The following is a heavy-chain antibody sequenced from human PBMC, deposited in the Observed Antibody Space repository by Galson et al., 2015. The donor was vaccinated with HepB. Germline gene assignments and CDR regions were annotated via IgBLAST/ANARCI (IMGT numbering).Heavy chain of an antibody. J-gene: IGHJ6*02. Sequence: SLRLSCAASGFTFSNAWMSWVRQAPGKGLEWVGRIKSKTDGGTTDYAAPVKGRFTISRDDSKNTLYLQMNSLKTEDTAVYYCTTALLAFDDFWSGYYKMDYYYGMDVWGQGTTVTVSS. V-gene: IGHV3-15*01. CDR3: TTALLAFDDFWSGYYKMDYYYGMDV. CDR1: GFTFSNAW. D-gene: IGHD3-3*01. CDR2: IKSKTDGGTT.